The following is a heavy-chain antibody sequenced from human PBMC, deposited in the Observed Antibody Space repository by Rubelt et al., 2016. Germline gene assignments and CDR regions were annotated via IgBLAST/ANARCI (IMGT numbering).Heavy chain of an antibody. V-gene: IGHV3-23*01. CDR2: ISGSGGST. Sequence: EVQLLESGGGLVQPGGSLRLSCAASGFTFSSYAMSWVRQAPGKGLEWVSAISGSGGSTYYADSVKGRFTISRENSKNTLYLQMNSLRDEDTAVYYCAKVPIRTVTSTFDYWGQGTLVTVSS. J-gene: IGHJ4*02. D-gene: IGHD4-17*01. CDR3: AKVPIRTVTSTFDY. CDR1: GFTFSSYA.